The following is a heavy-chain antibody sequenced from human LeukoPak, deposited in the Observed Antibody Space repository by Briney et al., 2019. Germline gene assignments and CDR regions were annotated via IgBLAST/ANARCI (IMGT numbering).Heavy chain of an antibody. J-gene: IGHJ4*02. Sequence: GGSLRLSCAASGFTFSSYGMSWVRQAAGKGLEWVSGISSSGGSTYYVDSVKGRFTISRDNSKKTLYLEMNSLRAEDTAVYFCAKDVHDGDCYFDYWGQGTLVTVSS. V-gene: IGHV3-23*01. D-gene: IGHD4-17*01. CDR1: GFTFSSYG. CDR2: ISSSGGST. CDR3: AKDVHDGDCYFDY.